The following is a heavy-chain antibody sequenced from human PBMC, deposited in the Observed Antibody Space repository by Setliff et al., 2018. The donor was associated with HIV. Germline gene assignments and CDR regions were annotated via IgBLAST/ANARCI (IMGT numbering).Heavy chain of an antibody. CDR2: IFYSGST. CDR3: ARLYCGGDWGCAFDI. D-gene: IGHD2-21*02. V-gene: IGHV4-59*11. CDR1: GASISTHY. Sequence: SETLSLTCTVSGASISTHYWNWIRQPPGKGLEWIGYIFYSGSTNYNPSLKSRVTISVDTSKNQFSLKLSSVTAADTAVYYCARLYCGGDWGCAFDIWGQGTMVTVSS. J-gene: IGHJ3*02.